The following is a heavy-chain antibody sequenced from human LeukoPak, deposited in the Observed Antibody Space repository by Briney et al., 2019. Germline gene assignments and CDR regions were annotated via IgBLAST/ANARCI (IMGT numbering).Heavy chain of an antibody. D-gene: IGHD4-17*01. Sequence: PSETLSPTCAVYGGSFSGYYWSWIRQPPGKGLEWIGEINHSGSTNYNPSLKSRVTISVDTSKNQFSLKLSSVTAADTAVYYCARGGMTTVRISFDYWGQGTLVTVSS. CDR1: GGSFSGYY. CDR2: INHSGST. J-gene: IGHJ4*02. CDR3: ARGGMTTVRISFDY. V-gene: IGHV4-34*01.